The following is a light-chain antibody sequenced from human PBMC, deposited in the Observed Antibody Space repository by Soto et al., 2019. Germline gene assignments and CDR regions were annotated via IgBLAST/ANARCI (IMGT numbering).Light chain of an antibody. Sequence: EIVMTQSPATLSVSPGETATLSCRASQSVTYNLAWYQQKPGQGPRLLIYGAFTRATGIPARFSGSVSGTEFTRTFSSLQSEDFAVYYCQQYKNWPPLTFGGGTKVEIK. CDR2: GAF. CDR1: QSVTYN. V-gene: IGKV3-15*01. CDR3: QQYKNWPPLT. J-gene: IGKJ4*01.